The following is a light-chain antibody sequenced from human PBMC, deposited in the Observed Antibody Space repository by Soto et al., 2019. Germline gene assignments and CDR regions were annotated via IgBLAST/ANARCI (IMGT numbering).Light chain of an antibody. CDR1: SSDVGGYNY. Sequence: QSALTQPASVSGSPGQSITISCTGTSSDVGGYNYVSWYQQHPGKAPKLMIFDVNNRPSGVSNRFSGSKSGNTASLTISGLQAEDEAHYYCSSYTSTSTTYVFGTGTQLTVL. V-gene: IGLV2-14*01. CDR2: DVN. CDR3: SSYTSTSTTYV. J-gene: IGLJ1*01.